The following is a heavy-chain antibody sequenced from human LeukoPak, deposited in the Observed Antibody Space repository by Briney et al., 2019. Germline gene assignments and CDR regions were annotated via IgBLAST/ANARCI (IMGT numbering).Heavy chain of an antibody. CDR1: GGSFSGYY. Sequence: SETLSLTCAVYGGSFSGYYWSRIRQPPGKGLEWIGEINHSGSTNYNPSLKSRVTISVDTSKNQFSLKLSSVTAADTAVYYCARRMGARRLYYFDYWGQGTLVTVSS. D-gene: IGHD1-26*01. CDR3: ARRMGARRLYYFDY. V-gene: IGHV4-34*01. J-gene: IGHJ4*02. CDR2: INHSGST.